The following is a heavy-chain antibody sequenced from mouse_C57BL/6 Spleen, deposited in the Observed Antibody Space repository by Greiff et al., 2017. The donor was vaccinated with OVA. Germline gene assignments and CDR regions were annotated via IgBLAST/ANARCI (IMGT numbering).Heavy chain of an antibody. CDR3: AREVTGGWYFDV. CDR1: GYTFTSYW. J-gene: IGHJ1*03. CDR2: IHPNSGST. Sequence: QVQLQQPGAELVKPGASVKLSCKASGYTFTSYWMHWVKQRPGQGLEWIGMIHPNSGSTNYNEKFKSKATLTVDKSSSTAYMQLSSLTSEDSAVYYCAREVTGGWYFDVWGTGTTVTVSS. D-gene: IGHD4-1*01. V-gene: IGHV1-64*01.